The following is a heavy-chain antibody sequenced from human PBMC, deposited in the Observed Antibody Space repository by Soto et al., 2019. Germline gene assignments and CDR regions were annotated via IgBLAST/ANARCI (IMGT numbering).Heavy chain of an antibody. D-gene: IGHD1-26*01. V-gene: IGHV1-69*06. CDR3: ASCGGPYQSGTYYGFDS. CDR2: IIPMFDTV. CDR1: GGTFSSHF. Sequence: QVLLVQSGAEVKKPGSSVKVSCKASGGTFSSHFISWVRQAPGQGLEWMGGIIPMFDTVNYPRKSQDRITITADKLTSTINTTLSRLRFEDTAVYYCASCGGPYQSGTYYGFDSWGQGTLVTISS. J-gene: IGHJ5*01.